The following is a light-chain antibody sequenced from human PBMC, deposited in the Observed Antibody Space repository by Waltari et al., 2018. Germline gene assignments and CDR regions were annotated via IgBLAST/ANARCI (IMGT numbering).Light chain of an antibody. J-gene: IGLJ2*01. CDR2: QES. CDR3: QAWDSISDVV. Sequence: YELTQPPSVSVSPGQTVSITCSGGTLEDQYVRWYQQKTGQSPVLVMHQESQRPSGIPERFSGSSSGNTATLTISGTQAMDEADYYCQAWDSISDVVFGGGTRLTVL. V-gene: IGLV3-1*01. CDR1: TLEDQY.